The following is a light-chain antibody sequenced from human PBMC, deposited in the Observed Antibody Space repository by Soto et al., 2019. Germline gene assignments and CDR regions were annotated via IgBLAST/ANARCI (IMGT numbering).Light chain of an antibody. Sequence: DIQMTQSPSAPSASVGDSVTITRRDSQSVSNWLAWYRQKPGEAPKLLIYEGSTLERGVPSRFSGSGSGTEFTLTISSLQPDDFATFYCQQYDTYSRTFGQGTKVEVK. CDR3: QQYDTYSRT. V-gene: IGKV1-5*03. J-gene: IGKJ1*01. CDR2: EGS. CDR1: QSVSNW.